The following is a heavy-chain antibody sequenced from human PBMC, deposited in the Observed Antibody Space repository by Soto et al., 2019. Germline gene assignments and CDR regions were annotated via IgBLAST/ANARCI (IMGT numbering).Heavy chain of an antibody. V-gene: IGHV3-23*01. Sequence: EVQLLESGGGLVGPGGSLRLSCAASGFTFSNYAMNWVRQAPGKGLECVSVISGSGGSAYYADSVQGRFTISRDNSKNTLYIQMNSLRDEDTAIYYCVREGSGWNSRGSFDFWGRGTMVTVTS. CDR3: VREGSGWNSRGSFDF. CDR2: ISGSGGSA. CDR1: GFTFSNYA. J-gene: IGHJ3*01. D-gene: IGHD6-19*01.